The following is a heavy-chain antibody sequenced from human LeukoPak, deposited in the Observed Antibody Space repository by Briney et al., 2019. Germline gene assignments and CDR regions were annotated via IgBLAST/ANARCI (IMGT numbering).Heavy chain of an antibody. V-gene: IGHV3-23*01. J-gene: IGHJ4*02. CDR2: ISGSGGST. D-gene: IGHD3-16*02. CDR3: ARHRTASDY. Sequence: GGSLRLSCAASGFTFSSYAMSWVRQAPGKGLEWVSGISGSGGSTYYADSVKGRFTISRDNAKNSLYLQMNSLRAEDTALYYCARHRTASDYWGQGTLVTVSS. CDR1: GFTFSSYA.